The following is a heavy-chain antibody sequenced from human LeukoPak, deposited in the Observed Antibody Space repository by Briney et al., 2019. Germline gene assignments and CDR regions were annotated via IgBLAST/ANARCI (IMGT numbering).Heavy chain of an antibody. V-gene: IGHV3-9*02. J-gene: IGHJ4*02. CDR3: AKDISRGPRYYFDY. Sequence: ESGGGLVQPGGSLTLSCEVSGFTSSTAWLTWVRQAPGKGLEWVSGISWNSGSIGYADSVKGRFTISRDNAKNSLYLQMNSLRAEDMALYYCAKDISRGPRYYFDYWGQGTLVTVSS. CDR2: ISWNSGSI. D-gene: IGHD3-10*01. CDR1: GFTSSTAW.